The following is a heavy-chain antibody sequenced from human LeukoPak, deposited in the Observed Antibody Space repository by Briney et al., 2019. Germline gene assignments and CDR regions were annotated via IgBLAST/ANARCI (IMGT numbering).Heavy chain of an antibody. CDR2: ISYDGSNK. J-gene: IGHJ6*03. CDR3: ARGNRSYYMDV. CDR1: GGSIRRSS. Sequence: LSLTCTVSGGSIRRSSYYWVWIRQAPGRGLEWVAVISYDGSNKYYADSVKGRFTISRDNSKNTLYLQMNSLRAEDTAVYYCARGNRSYYMDVWGKGTTVTVSS. D-gene: IGHD2/OR15-2a*01. V-gene: IGHV3-30-3*01.